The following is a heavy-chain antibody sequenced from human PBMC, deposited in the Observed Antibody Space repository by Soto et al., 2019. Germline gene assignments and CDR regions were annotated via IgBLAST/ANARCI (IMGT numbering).Heavy chain of an antibody. CDR2: ISGSGATT. Sequence: EVQLLESGGGLVQPGGSLRLSCEASGFTFSSYAMSWVRQAPGKGLEWVSVISGSGATTYYADSVKGRFTISTDNSKNTLYLQMNSLRAEDTAVYYCARLTVTTSDDAFDIWGQGTMVTVSS. CDR3: ARLTVTTSDDAFDI. J-gene: IGHJ3*02. D-gene: IGHD4-17*01. CDR1: GFTFSSYA. V-gene: IGHV3-23*01.